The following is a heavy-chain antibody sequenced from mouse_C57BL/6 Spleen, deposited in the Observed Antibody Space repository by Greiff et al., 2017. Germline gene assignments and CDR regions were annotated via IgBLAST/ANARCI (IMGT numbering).Heavy chain of an antibody. D-gene: IGHD1-1*01. CDR3: ARDYVSSYWYFDV. CDR2: IDPEDGET. Sequence: VQLQQSGAELVKPGASVKLSCTASGFNIKDYYMHWVKQRPEQGLEWIGRIDPEDGETKYAPKFQGKATITADTASNTADLPLSSLTSEDTAVYYCARDYVSSYWYFDVWGTGTTVTVSS. J-gene: IGHJ1*03. V-gene: IGHV14-2*01. CDR1: GFNIKDYY.